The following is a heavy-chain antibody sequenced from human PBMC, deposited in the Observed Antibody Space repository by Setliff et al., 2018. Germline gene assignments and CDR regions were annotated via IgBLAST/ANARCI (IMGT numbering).Heavy chain of an antibody. Sequence: AAVKVSCKASGYSFAKYALHWVRQAPGQRLEWMGWINAGNGNTKCSQNFQGRVTITRDTSASTAYVELSSLRSEDTAVYYCAREVLPLVREEAFYIWGQGPMVTVSS. V-gene: IGHV1-3*01. CDR1: GYSFAKYA. CDR3: AREVLPLVREEAFYI. CDR2: INAGNGNT. D-gene: IGHD2-2*01. J-gene: IGHJ3*02.